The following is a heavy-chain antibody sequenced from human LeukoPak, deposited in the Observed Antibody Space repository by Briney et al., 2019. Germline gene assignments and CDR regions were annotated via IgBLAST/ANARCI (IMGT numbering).Heavy chain of an antibody. V-gene: IGHV3-23*01. D-gene: IGHD3-10*01. J-gene: IGHJ1*01. CDR3: AKALYGSGSYPFQH. CDR2: ISGSGGST. Sequence: GGCLRLSCAASGFTFSSYAMSWVRQAPGKGLEWVSAISGSGGSTYYADSVKGRFTISRDNSKNTLYLQMNSLRAEDTAVYYCAKALYGSGSYPFQHWGQGTLVTVSS. CDR1: GFTFSSYA.